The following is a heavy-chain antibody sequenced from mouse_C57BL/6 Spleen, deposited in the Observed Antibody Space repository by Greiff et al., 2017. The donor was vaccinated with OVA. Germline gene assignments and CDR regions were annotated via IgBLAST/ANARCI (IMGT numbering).Heavy chain of an antibody. CDR3: ASYYSNYAMDY. CDR2: IRLKSDNYAT. CDR1: GFTFSNYW. Sequence: EVKLVESGGGLVQPGGSMKLSCVASGFTFSNYWRNWVRQSPEKGLEWVAQIRLKSDNYATHYAESVKGRFTISRDDSKSSVYLQMNNLRAEDTGIYYCASYYSNYAMDYWGQGTSVTVSS. J-gene: IGHJ4*01. D-gene: IGHD2-5*01. V-gene: IGHV6-3*01.